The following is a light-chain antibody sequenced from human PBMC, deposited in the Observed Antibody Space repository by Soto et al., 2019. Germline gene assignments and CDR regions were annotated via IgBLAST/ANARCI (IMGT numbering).Light chain of an antibody. CDR1: QTSSSW. CDR3: QRYNSYAEA. CDR2: KAS. Sequence: DIQMTQSPSTLSGSVGDIVTITCRASQTSSSWLAWYQQKPGKAPKLLISKASTLKSGAPSRSSGSGPGTEFTLTISSLQPDDFATHDGQRYNSYAEAFGQGTKVELK. V-gene: IGKV1-5*03. J-gene: IGKJ1*01.